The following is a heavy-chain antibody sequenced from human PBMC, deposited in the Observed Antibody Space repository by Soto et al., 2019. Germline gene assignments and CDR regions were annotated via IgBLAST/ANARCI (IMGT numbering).Heavy chain of an antibody. CDR1: GLTISSYW. CDR2: INGDGSRT. CDR3: AVSVAGPTAIAY. V-gene: IGHV3-74*01. Sequence: EVQLVESGGGLVQPGESLRLSCVVSGLTISSYWMHWVRQAPGKGLVWVSRINGDGSRTNYADSVKGRFTIARDNAKTTLYLAVNTLRGADTAVYYCAVSVAGPTAIAYWGQGNLVTVSS. D-gene: IGHD6-19*01. J-gene: IGHJ4*02.